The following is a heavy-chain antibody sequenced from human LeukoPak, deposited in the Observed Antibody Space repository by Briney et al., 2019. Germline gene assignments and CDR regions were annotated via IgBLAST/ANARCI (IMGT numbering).Heavy chain of an antibody. CDR2: IYSGDST. D-gene: IGHD6-19*01. CDR1: GFTFSSYF. V-gene: IGHV3-66*01. CDR3: ARSSGWYGAFDN. Sequence: GGSLRLSCAASGFTFSSYFMTWVRQAPGKGLEWVSVIYSGDSTYYADSVKGRFTISRDNSKNTLYLQMNSLRAEDTAVYYCARSSGWYGAFDNWGQGTLVTVSS. J-gene: IGHJ4*02.